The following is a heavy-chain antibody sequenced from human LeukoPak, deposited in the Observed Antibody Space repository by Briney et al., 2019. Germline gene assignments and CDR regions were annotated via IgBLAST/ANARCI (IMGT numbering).Heavy chain of an antibody. CDR1: GFTFSSYG. J-gene: IGHJ5*02. V-gene: IGHV3-30*03. D-gene: IGHD6-13*01. Sequence: QAGGSLRLSCAASGFTFSSYGMHWVRQAPGKGLEWVAVISYDGSNKYYADSVKGRFTISRDNSKNTLYLQMNSLRAEDTAVYYCARTIAAAGTQEGTGWFDPWGQGTLVTVSS. CDR2: ISYDGSNK. CDR3: ARTIAAAGTQEGTGWFDP.